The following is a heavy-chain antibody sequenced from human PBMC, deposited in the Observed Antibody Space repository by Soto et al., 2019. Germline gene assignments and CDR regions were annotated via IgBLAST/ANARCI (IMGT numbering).Heavy chain of an antibody. CDR1: GGSFSGYY. V-gene: IGHV4-34*01. J-gene: IGHJ4*02. D-gene: IGHD2-15*01. CDR3: ARTPPCSGGSCYSGFFGY. CDR2: INHSGST. Sequence: QVQLQQWGAGLLKPSETLSLTCAVYGGSFSGYYWSWIRQPPGKGLEWIGEINHSGSTNYNPSLKSRVTISVDTSKNQFSLKLSSVAAADTAVYYCARTPPCSGGSCYSGFFGYWGQGTLVTVSS.